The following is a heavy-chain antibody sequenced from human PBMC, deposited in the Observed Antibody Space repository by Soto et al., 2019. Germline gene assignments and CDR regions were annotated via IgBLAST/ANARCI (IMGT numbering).Heavy chain of an antibody. CDR3: ARDRGYYYDSSGYYGPYYYGLDV. CDR1: GFTFSRYS. J-gene: IGHJ6*02. Sequence: EVQLVESGGGLVQPGGSLRLSCAGSGFTFSRYSMNWVRQVPGKGLEWVSYISCSSSTIYYADSVKGRFTISRDNAKNSLDLQMNSLRAEDTAVYYCARDRGYYYDSSGYYGPYYYGLDVWGQGTTVTVSS. D-gene: IGHD3-22*01. CDR2: ISCSSSTI. V-gene: IGHV3-48*01.